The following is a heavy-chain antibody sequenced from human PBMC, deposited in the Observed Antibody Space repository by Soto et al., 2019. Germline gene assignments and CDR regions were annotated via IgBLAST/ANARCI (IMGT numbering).Heavy chain of an antibody. CDR3: ARGSYSSGWYPARWFGMDV. CDR1: GGSFNGYY. D-gene: IGHD6-19*01. J-gene: IGHJ6*02. V-gene: IGHV4-34*01. Sequence: SETLSLTCAVYGGSFNGYYWSWIRQPPGKGLEWIGEINHSGSTNYNPSLKNRVTISVDTSKNQFSLKLSSVTAADTAVYYCARGSYSSGWYPARWFGMDVWGQGTTVTVSS. CDR2: INHSGST.